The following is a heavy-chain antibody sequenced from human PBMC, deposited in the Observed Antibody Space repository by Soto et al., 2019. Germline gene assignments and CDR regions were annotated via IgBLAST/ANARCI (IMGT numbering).Heavy chain of an antibody. CDR2: MNPNSGNT. CDR1: GYTFTSYD. Sequence: QVQLVQSGAEVKKPGASVKVSCKASGYTFTSYDINWVRQATGQGLEWMGWMNPNSGNTGYAQKFQGRVTMTKNNPISTAYLELSSLRSEDTAVYECARDGKVVTGAPLDYWGQGTLVTVSS. CDR3: ARDGKVVTGAPLDY. V-gene: IGHV1-8*01. D-gene: IGHD2-15*01. J-gene: IGHJ4*02.